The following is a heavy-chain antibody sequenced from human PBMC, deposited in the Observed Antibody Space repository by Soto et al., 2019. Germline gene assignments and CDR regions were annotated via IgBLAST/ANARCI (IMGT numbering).Heavy chain of an antibody. D-gene: IGHD5-18*01. CDR3: ARHQDSYEGLQLTIPGMEF. Sequence: PGGSLRLSCAASGFTFSSYSMHLVRQAPGKGLECVSVISYDGSNKYYADSVKGRFTISRDNSKNTLYLQMNSLRAEDTAVYYCARHQDSYEGLQLTIPGMEFWGQGTTVTLSS. V-gene: IGHV3-30-3*01. CDR1: GFTFSSYS. CDR2: ISYDGSNK. J-gene: IGHJ6*01.